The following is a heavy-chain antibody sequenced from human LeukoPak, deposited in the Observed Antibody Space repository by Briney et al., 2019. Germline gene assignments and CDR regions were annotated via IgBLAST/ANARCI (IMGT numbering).Heavy chain of an antibody. CDR2: ISGYNGNT. D-gene: IGHD2-21*02. J-gene: IGHJ2*01. CDR3: ARGLGVVTAQSEQPKPRYFDL. V-gene: IGHV1-18*01. CDR1: GYTFISYG. Sequence: VASMKVSCKASGYTFISYGISWVRQAPGQGLEWMGWISGYNGNTNYAQNLQGRVTMTTDTSTSTAYMELRSLRSDDTAVYYCARGLGVVTAQSEQPKPRYFDLWGRGTQVTVSS.